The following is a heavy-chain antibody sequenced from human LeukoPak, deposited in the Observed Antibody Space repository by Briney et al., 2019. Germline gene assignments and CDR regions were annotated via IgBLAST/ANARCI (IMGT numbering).Heavy chain of an antibody. D-gene: IGHD4-17*01. CDR3: AREISYGDYPSGDAFDN. Sequence: GSLRLSCSASGXTFSSYSTNWVRQAPGKGLECVSSNSSSSSYIYYADSVKGRFTISRDNAKNSLYLQMNSLRAEDTAVYFCAREISYGDYPSGDAFDNWGQGTMVTVSS. CDR1: GXTFSSYS. J-gene: IGHJ3*02. V-gene: IGHV3-21*01. CDR2: NSSSSSYI.